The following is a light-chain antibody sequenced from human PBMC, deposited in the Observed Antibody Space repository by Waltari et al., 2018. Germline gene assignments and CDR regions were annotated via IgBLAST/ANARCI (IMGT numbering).Light chain of an antibody. Sequence: EIVLTQSPGTLSLSPGERATLSCRASQSVSGSYLAWYQHKPGQAPRLVIYGASSRAAGIPDRFSGSGSGTDFTITISRLEPEDFAVYYCHQYGTSATLTFGGGTKVEIK. V-gene: IGKV3-20*01. CDR1: QSVSGSY. J-gene: IGKJ4*01. CDR3: HQYGTSATLT. CDR2: GAS.